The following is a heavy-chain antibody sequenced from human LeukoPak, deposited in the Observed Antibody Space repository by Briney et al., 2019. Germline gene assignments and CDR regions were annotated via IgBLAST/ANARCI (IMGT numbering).Heavy chain of an antibody. V-gene: IGHV4-59*01. CDR2: IYYSGST. Sequence: SETLSLTCTVSGGSISSYYWSWIRQPPGKGLEWIGYIYYSGSTYYNPSLKSRVTISIDTSKNQFSLRLSSVTAADTAVYHCARVRSWNDFDYWGQGTLVTVSS. D-gene: IGHD1-1*01. J-gene: IGHJ4*02. CDR1: GGSISSYY. CDR3: ARVRSWNDFDY.